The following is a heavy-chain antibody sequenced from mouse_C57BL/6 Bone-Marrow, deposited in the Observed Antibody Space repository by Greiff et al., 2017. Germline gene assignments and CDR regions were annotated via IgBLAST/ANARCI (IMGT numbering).Heavy chain of an antibody. CDR3: ARGSSGYVVLDY. CDR2: IHPNSGST. Sequence: VQLQQPGAELVKPGASVKLSCKASGYTFTSYWMHWVKQRPGQGLEWIGMIHPNSGSTNYNEKFKSKATLTVDKSSSTAYMQLSSLTSEDSAVYYCARGSSGYVVLDYWGQGTTLTVSS. V-gene: IGHV1-64*01. D-gene: IGHD3-2*02. J-gene: IGHJ2*01. CDR1: GYTFTSYW.